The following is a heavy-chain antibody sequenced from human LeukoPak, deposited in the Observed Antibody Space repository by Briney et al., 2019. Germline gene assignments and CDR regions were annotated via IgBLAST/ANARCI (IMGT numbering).Heavy chain of an antibody. Sequence: SETLSLTCAVYGGSFSGYYWSWIRQPPGKGLEWIGEINHSGSTNYNLSLKSRVTISVDTSKNQFSLKLSSVTAADTAVYYCARKADKYSSSWYVSWYFDLWGRGTLVTVSS. CDR2: INHSGST. CDR3: ARKADKYSSSWYVSWYFDL. D-gene: IGHD6-13*01. V-gene: IGHV4-34*01. J-gene: IGHJ2*01. CDR1: GGSFSGYY.